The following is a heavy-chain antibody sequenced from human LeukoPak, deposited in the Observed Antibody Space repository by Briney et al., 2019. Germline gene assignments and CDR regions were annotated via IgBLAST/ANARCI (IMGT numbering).Heavy chain of an antibody. J-gene: IGHJ6*03. CDR2: IYTSGST. V-gene: IGHV4-4*09. Sequence: SETLSLTCTVSGGSISSYYWSWIRQPPGKGLEWIGYIYTSGSTNYNPSLKSRVTISVNTSKNQFSLKLSSVTAADTAVYYCARDDPGLRFLPSSYYMDVWGKGTTVTVSS. D-gene: IGHD3-3*01. CDR1: GGSISSYY. CDR3: ARDDPGLRFLPSSYYMDV.